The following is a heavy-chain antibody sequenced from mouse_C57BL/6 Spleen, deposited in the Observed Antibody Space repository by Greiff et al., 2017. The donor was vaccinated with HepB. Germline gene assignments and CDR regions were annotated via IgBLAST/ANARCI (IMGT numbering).Heavy chain of an antibody. V-gene: IGHV5-9*01. J-gene: IGHJ1*03. CDR2: ISGGGGNT. CDR1: GFTFSSYT. CDR3: ARHNGYYRGWYFDV. D-gene: IGHD2-3*01. Sequence: EVQVVESGGGLVKPGGSLKLSCAASGFTFSSYTMSWVRQTPEKRLEWVATISGGGGNTYYPDSVKGRFTISRDNAKNTLYLQMSSLRSEDTALYYCARHNGYYRGWYFDVWGTGTTVTVSS.